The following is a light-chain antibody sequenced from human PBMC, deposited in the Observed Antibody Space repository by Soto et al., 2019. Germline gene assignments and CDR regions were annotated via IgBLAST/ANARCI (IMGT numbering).Light chain of an antibody. CDR2: YDS. CDR3: HVWDIMTDNYV. CDR1: NIGDKR. J-gene: IGLJ1*01. Sequence: SYELTQPPSVSVAPEKTATITCGGNNIGDKRVHWYRQKPGQAPGLLISYDSDRPSGIPERFSGSNSGNTATLTISRVEAGEEAYYYCHVWDIMTDNYVFGGGTKLTVL. V-gene: IGLV3-21*04.